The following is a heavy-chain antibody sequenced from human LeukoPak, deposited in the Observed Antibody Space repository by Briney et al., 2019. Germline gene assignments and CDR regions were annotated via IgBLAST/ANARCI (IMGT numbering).Heavy chain of an antibody. Sequence: GRSLRLSCVASGFTFSSYGIHWVRQAPGKGLEWVAVISHDVRNKYYIDSVKGRFTISRDNSKNTLYLQMNSLRAEDTAVYYCARHYYMDVWGKGTTVTVSS. CDR1: GFTFSSYG. J-gene: IGHJ6*03. CDR2: ISHDVRNK. CDR3: ARHYYMDV. V-gene: IGHV3-30*03.